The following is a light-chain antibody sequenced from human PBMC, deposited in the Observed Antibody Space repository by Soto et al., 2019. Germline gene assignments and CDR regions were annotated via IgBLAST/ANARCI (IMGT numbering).Light chain of an antibody. V-gene: IGKV1-5*01. CDR2: DAS. J-gene: IGKJ4*01. CDR1: QSFSSS. CDR3: KQYNKYPLT. Sequence: DIQMTQSPSTLSASVGDRVTITCRASQSFSSSLDWYQQKPGKAPKLLIFDASSLDSGVPSRFSGSGSGTEFTLTISSLLPGDLVTYDCKQYNKYPLTFGGGTRVESK.